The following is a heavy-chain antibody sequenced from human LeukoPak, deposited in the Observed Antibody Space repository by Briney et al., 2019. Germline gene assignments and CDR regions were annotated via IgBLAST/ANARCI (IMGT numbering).Heavy chain of an antibody. Sequence: ASVKVSCKASGYTFTGYYMHWVRQAPGQGLEWMGWINPNSGGTNYAQKLQGRVTMTTDTSTSTAYMELRSLRSDDTAVYYCARGGGGSYHYFDYWGQGTLVTVSS. J-gene: IGHJ4*02. CDR3: ARGGGGSYHYFDY. CDR2: INPNSGGT. CDR1: GYTFTGYY. V-gene: IGHV1-2*02. D-gene: IGHD1-26*01.